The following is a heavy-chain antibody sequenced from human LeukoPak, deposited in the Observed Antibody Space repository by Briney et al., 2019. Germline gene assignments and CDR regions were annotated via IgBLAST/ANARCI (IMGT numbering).Heavy chain of an antibody. V-gene: IGHV4-34*01. CDR2: INHSGST. Sequence: SETLSLTCAVYGGSFSGYYWSWIRQPPGKGLEWIGEINHSGSTNYNPTLKSRVTISVDTSKNQFSLKLSSVTAADTAVYYCARRGFDPWGQGTLVTVSS. CDR3: ARRGFDP. CDR1: GGSFSGYY. J-gene: IGHJ5*02.